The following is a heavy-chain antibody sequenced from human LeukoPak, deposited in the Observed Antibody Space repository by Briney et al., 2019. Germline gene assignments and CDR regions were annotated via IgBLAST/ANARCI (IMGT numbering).Heavy chain of an antibody. Sequence: GGSLRLSCVASGFTLSSHWMSWVRQAPGKGLEWVANINQDGSAKYFVDSVKGRFTISRDNAKNSIYLQMNSLRAEDTAVYYCARWEIRGTAHKLDYWGQGTLVTVSS. D-gene: IGHD1-7*01. CDR3: ARWEIRGTAHKLDY. CDR2: INQDGSAK. V-gene: IGHV3-7*01. CDR1: GFTLSSHW. J-gene: IGHJ4*02.